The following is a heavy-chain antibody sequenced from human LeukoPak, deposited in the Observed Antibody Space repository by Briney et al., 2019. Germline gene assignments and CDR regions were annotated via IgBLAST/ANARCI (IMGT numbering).Heavy chain of an antibody. J-gene: IGHJ4*02. D-gene: IGHD1-26*01. V-gene: IGHV3-23*01. Sequence: PGGSLRLSCAASGFTFNSYAMSWVRQAPGKGLEWVSGISDSGAGKYYADSVKGHFTISRDNSKHTLYLQLNSLRAEDTAVYYCATSKYSGSYWGQGTLVTVSS. CDR3: ATSKYSGSY. CDR2: ISDSGAGK. CDR1: GFTFNSYA.